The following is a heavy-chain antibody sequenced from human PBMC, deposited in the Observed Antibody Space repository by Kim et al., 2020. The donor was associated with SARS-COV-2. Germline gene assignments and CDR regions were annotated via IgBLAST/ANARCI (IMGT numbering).Heavy chain of an antibody. J-gene: IGHJ4*02. CDR2: IYYSGST. CDR3: ARATMAAAAGLDY. V-gene: IGHV4-59*01. Sequence: SETLSLTCTVSGGSISSYYWSWIRQPPGKGLEWIGYIYYSGSTNYNPSLKSRVTISVDTSKNQFSLKLSSVTAADTAVYYCARATMAAAAGLDYWGQGTLVTVSS. D-gene: IGHD6-13*01. CDR1: GGSISSYY.